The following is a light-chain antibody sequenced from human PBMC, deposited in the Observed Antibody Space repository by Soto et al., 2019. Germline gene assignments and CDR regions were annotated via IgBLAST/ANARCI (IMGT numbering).Light chain of an antibody. CDR1: SSDVGGYKF. CDR3: SSYTSSSTLV. J-gene: IGLJ2*01. CDR2: DVS. Sequence: QSVLTQPASVSGSPGQSITISCTDTSSDVGGYKFVSWYQQHPGKAPKLMIYDVSNRPSGVSNRFSGSKSGNTASLTISGLQAEDEADYYCSSYTSSSTLVFGGGTKLTVL. V-gene: IGLV2-14*01.